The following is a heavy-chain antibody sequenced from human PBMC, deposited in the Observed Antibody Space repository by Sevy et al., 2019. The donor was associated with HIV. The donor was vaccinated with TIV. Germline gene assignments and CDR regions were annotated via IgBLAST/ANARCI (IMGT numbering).Heavy chain of an antibody. CDR1: GYRFTDYW. Sequence: GESLKISCKASGYRFTDYWIGWVRQMPGKGLEWMGIIYPGDSDTTNSPSFQGQVTISVDKSINTAYLQWSSLKASDTAIFYCARGARGTRQSYYYYPMDVWGQGTTVTVSS. CDR2: IYPGDSDT. CDR3: ARGARGTRQSYYYYPMDV. V-gene: IGHV5-51*01. D-gene: IGHD1-1*01. J-gene: IGHJ6*02.